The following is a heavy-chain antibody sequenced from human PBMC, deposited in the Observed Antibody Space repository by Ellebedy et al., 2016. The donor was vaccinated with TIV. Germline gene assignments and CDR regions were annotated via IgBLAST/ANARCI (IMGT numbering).Heavy chain of an antibody. CDR2: INHSVGT. D-gene: IGHD5-18*01. Sequence: MPSETLSLTCAVYGVSFSGSYWSWIRRPPGKWREWIGEINHSVGTNSNPSLKSRVTISLDTSKNQFSLKLSPVTAADTAVYYCARCPGDTAMVTCYFDYWGQGTLGTVSS. CDR1: GVSFSGSY. J-gene: IGHJ4*02. CDR3: ARCPGDTAMVTCYFDY. V-gene: IGHV4-34*01.